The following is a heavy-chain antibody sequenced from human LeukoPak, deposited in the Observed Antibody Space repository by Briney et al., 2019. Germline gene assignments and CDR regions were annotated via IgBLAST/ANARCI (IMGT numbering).Heavy chain of an antibody. CDR1: GGSISSSSHY. J-gene: IGHJ4*02. CDR3: AWGYCSGGSCKPLDY. V-gene: IGHV4-31*03. D-gene: IGHD2-15*01. Sequence: SETLSLTCTVSGGSISSSSHYWGWIRQHPGKGLEWIGYIYYSGSTYYNPSLKSRVTISVDTSKNQFSLKLSSVTAADTAVYYCAWGYCSGGSCKPLDYWGQGTLVTVSS. CDR2: IYYSGST.